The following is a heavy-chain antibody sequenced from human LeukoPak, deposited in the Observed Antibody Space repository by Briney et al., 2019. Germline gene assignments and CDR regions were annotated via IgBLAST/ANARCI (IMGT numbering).Heavy chain of an antibody. CDR3: ARGTIAAAVDY. J-gene: IGHJ4*02. CDR2: IYSGGST. CDR1: GGSISSSSYY. V-gene: IGHV3-66*01. Sequence: PSETLSLTCTVSGGSISSSSYYWGWIRQPPGKGLEWVSVIYSGGSTYYADSVKGRFTISRDNSKNTLYLQMNSLRAEDTAVYYCARGTIAAAVDYWGQGTLVTVSS. D-gene: IGHD6-13*01.